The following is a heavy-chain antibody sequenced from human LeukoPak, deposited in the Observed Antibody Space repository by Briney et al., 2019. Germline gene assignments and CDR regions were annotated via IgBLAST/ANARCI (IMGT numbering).Heavy chain of an antibody. Sequence: ASVKVSCTASGYTFTGYYIHWVRQAPGQGLEWMGWINPKSGGANYAQKFQGRVTMTRDTSISTAYMELSRLRSDDTAVYYCARRRLGYCSGGSCYGIDYWGSGTPVTVSS. CDR2: INPKSGGA. CDR1: GYTFTGYY. D-gene: IGHD2-15*01. V-gene: IGHV1-2*02. CDR3: ARRRLGYCSGGSCYGIDY. J-gene: IGHJ4*03.